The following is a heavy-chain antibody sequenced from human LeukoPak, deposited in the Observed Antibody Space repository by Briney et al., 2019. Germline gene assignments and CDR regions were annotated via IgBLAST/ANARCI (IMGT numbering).Heavy chain of an antibody. D-gene: IGHD5-18*01. CDR2: IKQDGSEK. V-gene: IGHV3-7*01. CDR3: ARGVRGYSYANYYYYYYMDV. Sequence: GGSLRLSCAASGFTFSSYWMSWVRDAPGKGLEWVANIKQDGSEKYYVDSVKGRFTISRDNAKNSLYLQMNSLRAEDTAVYYCARGVRGYSYANYYYYYYMDVWGKGTTVTVSS. J-gene: IGHJ6*03. CDR1: GFTFSSYW.